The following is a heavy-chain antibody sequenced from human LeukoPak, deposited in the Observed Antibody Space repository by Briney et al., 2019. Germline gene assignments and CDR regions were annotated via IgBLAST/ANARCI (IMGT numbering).Heavy chain of an antibody. CDR3: ARVPNREGYCSGGSCYSVYYYYYGMDV. CDR2: FDPEDGET. CDR1: GYTLTELS. D-gene: IGHD2-15*01. Sequence: ASVKVSCKVSGYTLTELSMHWVRQAPGKGLEWMGGFDPEDGETIYAQKFQGRVTMTEDTSTDTAYMELSSLRSEDTAVYYCARVPNREGYCSGGSCYSVYYYYYGMDVWGQGTTVTVSS. J-gene: IGHJ6*02. V-gene: IGHV1-24*01.